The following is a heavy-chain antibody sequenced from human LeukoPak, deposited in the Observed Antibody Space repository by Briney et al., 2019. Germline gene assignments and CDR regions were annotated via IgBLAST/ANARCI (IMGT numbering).Heavy chain of an antibody. D-gene: IGHD3-9*01. V-gene: IGHV3-11*04. CDR2: ISSSGSTI. CDR1: GFTFSDYY. Sequence: GGSLRLSCAASGFTFSDYYMSWIRQAPGKGLEWVSYISSSGSTIYYADSVKGRFTISRDNAKNSLYLQMNSLRDEDTAVYYCASIPPWYYDILTGYSDVYYFDYWGQGTLVTVSS. J-gene: IGHJ4*02. CDR3: ASIPPWYYDILTGYSDVYYFDY.